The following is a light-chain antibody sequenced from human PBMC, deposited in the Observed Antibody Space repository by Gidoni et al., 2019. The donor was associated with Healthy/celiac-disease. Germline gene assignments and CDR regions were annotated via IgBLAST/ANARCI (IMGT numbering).Light chain of an antibody. Sequence: DIVMTQSPDSLAVSLGERATINCKSSQSVSYSSNNKNYLAWYQKKPGQPPKLLIYWASTRESGVPDRFSGSGSGTDFTLTISSLQAEDVAVYYCQQYYSTPYTFXQXTKLEIK. CDR1: QSVSYSSNNKNY. J-gene: IGKJ2*01. CDR3: QQYYSTPYT. CDR2: WAS. V-gene: IGKV4-1*01.